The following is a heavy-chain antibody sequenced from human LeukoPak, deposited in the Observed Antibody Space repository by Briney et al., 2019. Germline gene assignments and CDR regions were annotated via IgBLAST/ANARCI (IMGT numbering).Heavy chain of an antibody. CDR1: GGSISSYY. V-gene: IGHV4-59*01. CDR3: QLLVGANSLLFDY. J-gene: IGHJ4*02. D-gene: IGHD1-26*01. Sequence: PSETLSPTSTASGGSISSYYWSWIRQPPGQGLEWLGYIYYSGSTNYNPYLKSRVTISVDTSKKQFSLKLISVTAADTAVYYCQLLVGANSLLFDYWGQGNPVTVSS. CDR2: IYYSGST.